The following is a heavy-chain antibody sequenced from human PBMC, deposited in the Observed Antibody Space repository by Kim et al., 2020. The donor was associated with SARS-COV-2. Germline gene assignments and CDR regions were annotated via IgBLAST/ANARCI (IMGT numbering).Heavy chain of an antibody. V-gene: IGHV3-33*01. J-gene: IGHJ6*02. CDR3: ARMVGYSSSWYMLSYYYGMDV. D-gene: IGHD6-13*01. CDR1: GFTFSSYG. CDR2: IWYDGSNK. Sequence: GGSLRLSCAASGFTFSSYGMHWVRQAPGKGLEWVAVIWYDGSNKYYADSVKGRFTISRDNSKNTLYLQMNSLRAEDTAVYYCARMVGYSSSWYMLSYYYGMDVWGQGTTVTVSS.